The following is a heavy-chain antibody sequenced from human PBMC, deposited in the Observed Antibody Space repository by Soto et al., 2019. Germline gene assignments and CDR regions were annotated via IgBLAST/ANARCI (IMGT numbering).Heavy chain of an antibody. J-gene: IGHJ4*02. Sequence: QVQLVQSGAEVKKPGASVKVSCKASGYTFTGYYMHWVRQAPGQGPEWMGRINPTSGGTNHAQKFQGRVTVTRDTSISTAYMELSSLRSDDTAVYYCARGGSSSLDYWGQGTLVTVSS. CDR3: ARGGSSSLDY. CDR1: GYTFTGYY. V-gene: IGHV1-2*06. CDR2: INPTSGGT. D-gene: IGHD6-6*01.